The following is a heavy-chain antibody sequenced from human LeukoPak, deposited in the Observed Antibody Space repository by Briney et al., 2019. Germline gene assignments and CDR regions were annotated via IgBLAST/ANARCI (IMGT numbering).Heavy chain of an antibody. CDR2: IWYDGSNK. D-gene: IGHD4-17*01. Sequence: GGSLRLSCAASGFTFSSYGMHWVRQAPGKGLEWVAVIWYDGSNKYYADSVKGRFTISRDNSKNALYLQMNSLRAEDTAVYYCARDRDYGDYVSHAFDIWGQGTMVTVSS. CDR3: ARDRDYGDYVSHAFDI. CDR1: GFTFSSYG. J-gene: IGHJ3*02. V-gene: IGHV3-33*01.